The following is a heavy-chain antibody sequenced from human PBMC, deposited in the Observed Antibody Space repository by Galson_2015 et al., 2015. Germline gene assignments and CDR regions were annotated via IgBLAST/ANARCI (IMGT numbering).Heavy chain of an antibody. CDR1: GFTFSSYA. CDR2: ISYDGSNK. D-gene: IGHD5-18*01. CDR3: AREARVDTAMDDNWFDP. V-gene: IGHV3-30-3*01. Sequence: SLRLSCAASGFTFSSYAMHWVRQAPGKGLEWVAVISYDGSNKYYADSVKGRFTISRDNSKNTLYLQMNSLRAEDTAVYYCAREARVDTAMDDNWFDPWGQGTLVTVSS. J-gene: IGHJ5*02.